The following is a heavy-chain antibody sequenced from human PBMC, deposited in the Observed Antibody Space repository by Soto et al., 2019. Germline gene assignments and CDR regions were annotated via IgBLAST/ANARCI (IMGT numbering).Heavy chain of an antibody. J-gene: IGHJ5*02. Sequence: GVSLRLSFPASRFTFSSDAMHWVRQAPGEWLDWVAVISYDWNDKYFADSVKGRFTISRDNSKNMVYLQMNSLRAEDTAVYYCARSGGVYCSSTSCYSPWFDPWGQGTLVTVSS. CDR2: ISYDWNDK. CDR3: ARSGGVYCSSTSCYSPWFDP. D-gene: IGHD2-2*02. CDR1: RFTFSSDA. V-gene: IGHV3-30-3*01.